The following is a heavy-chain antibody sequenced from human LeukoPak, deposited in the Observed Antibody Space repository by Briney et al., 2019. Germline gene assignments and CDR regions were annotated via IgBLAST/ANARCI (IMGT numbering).Heavy chain of an antibody. CDR3: ARTTGHFDY. CDR2: TYHRSKWFS. V-gene: IGHV6-1*01. D-gene: IGHD2-8*02. Sequence: SQTLSLTCAISGDSVSSNSAAWNWIRQSPSRSLEWLGRTYHRSKWFSESALSLKGRITVNPDTSKNQFSLQLNSVGPEDTAVYYCARTTGHFDYWGQGTLVTVSS. CDR1: GDSVSSNSAA. J-gene: IGHJ4*02.